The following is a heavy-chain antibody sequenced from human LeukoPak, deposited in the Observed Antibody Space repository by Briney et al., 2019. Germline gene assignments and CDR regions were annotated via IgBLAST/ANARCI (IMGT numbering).Heavy chain of an antibody. CDR1: GGSISSSSYY. Sequence: SETLSLTCTVSGGSISSSSYYWGWIRQPPGRGLEWIGSIYYSGSTYYNPSLKSRVTISVDTSKNQFSLKLSSVTAADTAVYYCARVTVAGTVRYYYYMDVWGKGTTVTISS. D-gene: IGHD6-19*01. CDR2: IYYSGST. V-gene: IGHV4-39*07. J-gene: IGHJ6*03. CDR3: ARVTVAGTVRYYYYMDV.